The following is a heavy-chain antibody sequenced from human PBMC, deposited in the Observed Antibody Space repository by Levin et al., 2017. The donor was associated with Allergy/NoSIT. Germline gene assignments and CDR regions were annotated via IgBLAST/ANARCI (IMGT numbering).Heavy chain of an antibody. Sequence: PGESLKISCAASGFTVSSNYMSWVRQAPGKGLEWVSVIYSGGSTYYADSVKGRFTISRDNSKNTLYLQMNSLRAEDTAVYYCARLHSSSWSFFDYWGQGTLVTVSS. CDR1: GFTVSSNY. CDR2: IYSGGST. CDR3: ARLHSSSWSFFDY. J-gene: IGHJ4*02. V-gene: IGHV3-53*01. D-gene: IGHD6-13*01.